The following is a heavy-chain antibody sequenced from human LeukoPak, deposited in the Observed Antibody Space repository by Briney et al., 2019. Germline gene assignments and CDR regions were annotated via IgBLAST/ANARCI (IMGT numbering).Heavy chain of an antibody. CDR3: ARETGRGYSYGPSLY. CDR1: GYTFTSYG. J-gene: IGHJ4*02. Sequence: ASVKVSCKASGYTFTSYGISWVRQAPGQGLEWMGWISAYNGNTNYAQKLQGRVTMTTDTSTSTAYMELRSLRSDDTAVYYCARETGRGYSYGPSLYWGQGTLVTVSS. V-gene: IGHV1-18*01. CDR2: ISAYNGNT. D-gene: IGHD5-18*01.